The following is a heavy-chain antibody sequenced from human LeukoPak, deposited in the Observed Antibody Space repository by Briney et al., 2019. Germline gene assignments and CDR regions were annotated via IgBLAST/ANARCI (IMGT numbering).Heavy chain of an antibody. Sequence: GGSLRLSCATSGFTLSSYWMSWVRQAPGKGLEWVANIKEDGSEKYYVDSVKGRFTISRDNAKNSLYPHMNSLTAEDTAMYYCARDWVAGVPFDAFDIWGQGTMVSVSS. D-gene: IGHD3-10*01. J-gene: IGHJ3*02. CDR3: ARDWVAGVPFDAFDI. CDR2: IKEDGSEK. CDR1: GFTLSSYW. V-gene: IGHV3-7*03.